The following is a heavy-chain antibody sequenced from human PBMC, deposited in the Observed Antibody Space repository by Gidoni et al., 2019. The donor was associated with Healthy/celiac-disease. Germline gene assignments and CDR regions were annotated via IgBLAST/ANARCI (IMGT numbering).Heavy chain of an antibody. CDR3: ARRDGYKRDY. CDR1: GGSFSGYY. Sequence: QVQLQQWGAGLLKPSETLSLTCAVYGGSFSGYYWSWIRQPPGKGLEWIGEIKHSGSTNYNPSLKSRVTISVDTSKNQFSLKLSSVTAEDTAVYYCARRDGYKRDYWGQGTLVTVSS. J-gene: IGHJ4*02. D-gene: IGHD5-12*01. V-gene: IGHV4-34*01. CDR2: IKHSGST.